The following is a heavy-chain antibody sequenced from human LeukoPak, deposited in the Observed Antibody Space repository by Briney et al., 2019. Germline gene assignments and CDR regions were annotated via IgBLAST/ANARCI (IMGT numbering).Heavy chain of an antibody. Sequence: GGSLRLSCAASGFTFSSYAMSWVRQAPGKGLEWVSAISGSGGSTYYADSVKGRFTISRDNSKNTLYMQMNSLRAEDTAVYYCAKGGPELRYFDWSKPYYYGMDVWGQGTTVTVSS. V-gene: IGHV3-23*01. CDR1: GFTFSSYA. J-gene: IGHJ6*02. D-gene: IGHD3-9*01. CDR2: ISGSGGST. CDR3: AKGGPELRYFDWSKPYYYGMDV.